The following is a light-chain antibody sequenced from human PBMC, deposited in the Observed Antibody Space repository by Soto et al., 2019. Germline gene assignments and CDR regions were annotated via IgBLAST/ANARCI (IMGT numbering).Light chain of an antibody. Sequence: EIVLTQSPDTLSLSPGQRATLSCRASQSVRSDYFAWYQQKPGQAPRVIIFGVSTRATGVPDRFSGSGSGTDFTLTISRLEPEDFALYYCHQRQSWPRTFGQGTKVDIK. CDR1: QSVRSDY. J-gene: IGKJ1*01. CDR2: GVS. V-gene: IGKV3-20*01. CDR3: HQRQSWPRT.